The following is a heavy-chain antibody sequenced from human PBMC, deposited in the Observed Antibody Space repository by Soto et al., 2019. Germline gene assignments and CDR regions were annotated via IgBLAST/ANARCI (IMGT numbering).Heavy chain of an antibody. D-gene: IGHD3-10*01. CDR3: ARFYGSGTYYERYYYYYMDV. CDR2: IYYTGNT. J-gene: IGHJ6*03. CDR1: GGSINSRNYF. Sequence: QLQLQESGPGPVKPSETLSLTCTVSGGSINSRNYFWGWIRQPPGKGLEYIGIIYYTGNTYYNPSLKTRVTISVYTSRNQFSLQLSSVTAADTAVYYCARFYGSGTYYERYYYYYMDVWGKGTTVTVSS. V-gene: IGHV4-39*01.